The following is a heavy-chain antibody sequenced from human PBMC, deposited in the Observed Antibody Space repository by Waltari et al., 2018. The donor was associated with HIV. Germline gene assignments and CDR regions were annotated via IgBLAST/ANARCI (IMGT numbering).Heavy chain of an antibody. Sequence: QVQLQESGPGLVKPSGTLSLTCAVSGGSISSRNWWSWVRQPPGKGLEWIGEIYHSGSTNYNPSLKSRVTISVDKSKMQFSLKLSSVTAADTAVYYCARRAYYYGSGTPGGSWFDPWGQGTLVTVSS. CDR3: ARRAYYYGSGTPGGSWFDP. V-gene: IGHV4-4*02. CDR1: GGSISSRNW. J-gene: IGHJ5*02. CDR2: IYHSGST. D-gene: IGHD3-10*01.